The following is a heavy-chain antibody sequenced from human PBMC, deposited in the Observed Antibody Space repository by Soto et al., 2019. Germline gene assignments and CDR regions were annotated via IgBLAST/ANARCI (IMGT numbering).Heavy chain of an antibody. CDR2: ISPMFGAA. Sequence: QVQLVQSGAEMKKPGSSVKVSCQSSGGTFNTYAMNWVRQAPGQGPEWMGDISPMFGAANYAPKFQGRVTITADESTGTSYMQLSSLTSEDTALYFCAREVHVHTPACVYLGQGTLVTVSS. CDR3: AREVHVHTPACVY. J-gene: IGHJ4*02. D-gene: IGHD3-10*02. V-gene: IGHV1-69*19. CDR1: GGTFNTYA.